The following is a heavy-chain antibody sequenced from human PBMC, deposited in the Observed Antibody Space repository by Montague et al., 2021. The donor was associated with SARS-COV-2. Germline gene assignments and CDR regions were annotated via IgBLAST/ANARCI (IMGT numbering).Heavy chain of an antibody. CDR2: ISYAGSNK. V-gene: IGHV3-30*04. CDR3: AAKMATIYAPLDY. CDR1: GFTFSSYA. D-gene: IGHD5-24*01. J-gene: IGHJ4*02. Sequence: SLRLSCAASGFTFSSYAMHWVRQAPGKGLEWVAAISYAGSNKYYADSVKGRFTISRDNSKNTLYLQMNNLRAEDTAVYYCAAKMATIYAPLDYGGQGTLVTVSS.